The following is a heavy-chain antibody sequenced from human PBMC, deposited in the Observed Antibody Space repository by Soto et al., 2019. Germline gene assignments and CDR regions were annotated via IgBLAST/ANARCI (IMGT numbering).Heavy chain of an antibody. J-gene: IGHJ5*01. CDR1: GGSFGSSAYY. CDR3: SRRAPEGFDP. CDR2: INSSGST. Sequence: SETLSFTCTVSGGSFGSSAYYWGWIRRAPGKGLEWIGSINSSGSTFSNPSLKSRVTLSVDTSKNQFSLKLTSVTAADTALYYCSRRAPEGFDPWGQGTLVTVSS. V-gene: IGHV4-39*01.